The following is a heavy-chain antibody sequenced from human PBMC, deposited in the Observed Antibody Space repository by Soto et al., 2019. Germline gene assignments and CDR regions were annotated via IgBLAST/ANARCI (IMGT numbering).Heavy chain of an antibody. Sequence: QLVQSGTEVKKPGASVKVSCKASGYSFTGYYIHWVRQAPRQGLEWLGWINPNSGGTNYAQKFQGWVTMTRDTSISTAYMERSRLRSDDTAVYYCARSAAGPGYGMDVWGQGTTVTVSS. V-gene: IGHV1-2*04. D-gene: IGHD6-13*01. CDR1: GYSFTGYY. J-gene: IGHJ6*02. CDR2: INPNSGGT. CDR3: ARSAAGPGYGMDV.